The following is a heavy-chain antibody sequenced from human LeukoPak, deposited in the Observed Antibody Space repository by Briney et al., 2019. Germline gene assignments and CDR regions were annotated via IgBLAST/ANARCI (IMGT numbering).Heavy chain of an antibody. CDR3: ARDRSSQYCSSTSCYRGGYYYGMDV. CDR1: GGSISSGGYY. D-gene: IGHD2-2*02. CDR2: IYYSRST. V-gene: IGHV4-31*03. J-gene: IGHJ6*02. Sequence: PSQTLSLTCTVSGGSISSGGYYWRWIRQHPGKGLEWNGYIYYSRSTYYTPSLKSRVTISVDTSKNQFSLKLSSVTAADTAVYYCARDRSSQYCSSTSCYRGGYYYGMDVWGQGTTVTVSS.